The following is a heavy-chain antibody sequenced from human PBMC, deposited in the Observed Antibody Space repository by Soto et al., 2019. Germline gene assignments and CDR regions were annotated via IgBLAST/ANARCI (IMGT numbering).Heavy chain of an antibody. V-gene: IGHV4-30-4*01. CDR1: GGSISSGDDF. CDR3: ARDRAKWKDYYYYGMDV. J-gene: IGHJ6*02. Sequence: QVQLQESGPGLLKPSQTLSLTCTVSGGSISSGDDFWTWIRQPPGKGLAWIGYIYYSGSTYYNPSLKRRLTMSVDTSKNQFSLKLSSVTAADTAVYYCARDRAKWKDYYYYGMDVWGQGTTVTVSS. D-gene: IGHD1-20*01. CDR2: IYYSGST.